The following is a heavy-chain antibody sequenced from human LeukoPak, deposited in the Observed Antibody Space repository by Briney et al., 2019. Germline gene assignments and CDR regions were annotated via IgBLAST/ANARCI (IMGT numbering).Heavy chain of an antibody. CDR2: IYYSGST. J-gene: IGHJ5*02. CDR1: GGCISTSSYY. CDR3: ARTGDYFQAA. D-gene: IGHD2/OR15-2a*01. V-gene: IGHV4-39*01. Sequence: PSETLSLACTVSGGCISTSSYYWGWIRQPPGKGLEWIGSIYYSGSTYYNPSLKSRVTISVDTYKNQFSLKLSSVTAADTAVYYCARTGDYFQAAWGQGTLVTVSS.